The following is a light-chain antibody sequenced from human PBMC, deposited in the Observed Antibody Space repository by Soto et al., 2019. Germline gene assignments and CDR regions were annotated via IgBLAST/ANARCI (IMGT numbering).Light chain of an antibody. V-gene: IGLV1-40*01. J-gene: IGLJ3*02. CDR2: GNT. Sequence: QPVLTQPPSVSGATGQSVTISCTGSCSNIGAGYDVHWYRQVPGTAPKLLIFGNTNRPSGVPDRVSGSKSGSSASLAITGRPAEDEFEYYGQSYESSLTGSVFGGGPKLTVL. CDR3: QSYESSLTGSV. CDR1: CSNIGAGYD.